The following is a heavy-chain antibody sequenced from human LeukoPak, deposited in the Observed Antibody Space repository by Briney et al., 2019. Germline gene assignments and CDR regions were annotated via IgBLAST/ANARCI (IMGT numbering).Heavy chain of an antibody. CDR1: GGTFSSYA. CDR3: ARGVAISALWFDP. D-gene: IGHD2-15*01. V-gene: IGHV1-69*01. CDR2: IIPIYGIA. J-gene: IGHJ5*02. Sequence: SVPVSCKASGGTFSSYAISWVRQAPGQGLEWMGGIIPIYGIANYAQKFQGRVTITADESTSTAYMELSSLRSDDTAVYYCARGVAISALWFDPWGQGTLVTVSS.